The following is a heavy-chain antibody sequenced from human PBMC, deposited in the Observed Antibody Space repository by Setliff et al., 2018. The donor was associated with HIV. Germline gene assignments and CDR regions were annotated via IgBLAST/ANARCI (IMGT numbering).Heavy chain of an antibody. D-gene: IGHD3-22*01. J-gene: IGHJ4*02. CDR2: ISSSSSYI. CDR3: ARGPYYYDSSGPFDY. V-gene: IGHV3-21*01. CDR1: GFTFGDYA. Sequence: GGSLRLSCTASGFTFGDYAVSWVRQAPGKGLEWVSSISSSSSYIYYADSVKGRFTISRDNAKNSLYLQMNSLRAEDTAVYYCARGPYYYDSSGPFDYWGQGTLVTVS.